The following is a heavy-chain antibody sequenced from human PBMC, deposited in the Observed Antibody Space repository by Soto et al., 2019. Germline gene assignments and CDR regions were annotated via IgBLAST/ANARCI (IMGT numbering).Heavy chain of an antibody. J-gene: IGHJ3*02. V-gene: IGHV1-18*01. Sequence: GASVKVSCKASGGTFYNYGFSWMRQAPGQGLEWMGWIIAYNGNTNYAQRLQGRVTMTTDKSTTTVYMELSSLRSDDTAVYYCIVGITGFRGAFDIWGQGTMVTVSS. CDR2: IIAYNGNT. CDR1: GGTFYNYG. CDR3: IVGITGFRGAFDI. D-gene: IGHD1-20*01.